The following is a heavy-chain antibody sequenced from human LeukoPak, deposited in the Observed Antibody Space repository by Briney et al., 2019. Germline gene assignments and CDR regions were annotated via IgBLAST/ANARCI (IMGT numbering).Heavy chain of an antibody. CDR2: IKPDGSEK. Sequence: GGSLRLSCAASGFTFSNYWMTWFRQTPGKGLEWVGNIKPDGSEKYYVDSVKGRFTISRDNAKNSLYLQMNSLRAEDTAVYYCAKDHYYGSGSGGNWFDPWGQGTLVTVSS. V-gene: IGHV3-7*03. J-gene: IGHJ5*02. D-gene: IGHD3-10*01. CDR3: AKDHYYGSGSGGNWFDP. CDR1: GFTFSNYW.